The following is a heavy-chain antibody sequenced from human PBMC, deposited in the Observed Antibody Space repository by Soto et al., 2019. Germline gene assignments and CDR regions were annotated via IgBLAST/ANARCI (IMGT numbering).Heavy chain of an antibody. Sequence: SETLSLTCAVYGGSFSGYYWSWIRQPQGKGLEWIGEINHSGSTNYNPSLKSRVTISVDTSKNQFSLKLSSVTAADTAVYYCATHRIQLWLLMSYFDYWGQGTLVTVSS. J-gene: IGHJ4*02. V-gene: IGHV4-34*01. CDR2: INHSGST. CDR1: GGSFSGYY. D-gene: IGHD5-18*01. CDR3: ATHRIQLWLLMSYFDY.